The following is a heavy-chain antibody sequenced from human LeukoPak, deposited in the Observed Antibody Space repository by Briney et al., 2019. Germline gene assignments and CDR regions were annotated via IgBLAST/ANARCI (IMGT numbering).Heavy chain of an antibody. CDR3: ARVVEGSDYYDSSGYYYGWYFDY. D-gene: IGHD3-22*01. CDR2: ISYRGSA. J-gene: IGHJ4*02. CDR1: GGSISSSDHY. Sequence: PSETLSLTCTVSGGSISSSDHYWGWVRQPPGKGLEWIATISYRGSAYYNPSLKSQVTISADTSKNQFSLKLTSVTAADTAVYYCARVVEGSDYYDSSGYYYGWYFDYWGQGTLVTVSS. V-gene: IGHV4-39*07.